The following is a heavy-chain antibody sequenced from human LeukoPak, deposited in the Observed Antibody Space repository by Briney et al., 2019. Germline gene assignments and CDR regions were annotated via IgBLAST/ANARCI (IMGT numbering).Heavy chain of an antibody. CDR3: ARRERLGYSYGRGTLDI. J-gene: IGHJ3*02. CDR1: GFTFNNYA. V-gene: IGHV3-66*01. CDR2: IDSTGST. D-gene: IGHD5-18*01. Sequence: GKSLRLSCAASGFTFNNYAMSWVRQAPGKGLEWVSFIDSTGSTYYADSVKGRFTISRDNSRNTLYLQMNSLRVEDTAVYYCARRERLGYSYGRGTLDIWGQGTMVTVSS.